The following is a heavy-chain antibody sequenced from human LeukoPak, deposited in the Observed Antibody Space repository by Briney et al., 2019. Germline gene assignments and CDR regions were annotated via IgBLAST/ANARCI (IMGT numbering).Heavy chain of an antibody. CDR3: ARGLKGYGSGSYTDY. CDR2: INHSGST. J-gene: IGHJ4*02. Sequence: SEALSLTCAVYGGSFSGYYWSWIHQPPGKGLEWTGEINHSGSTNYNPSLKSRVTISVDTSKNQFSLKLSSVTAADTAVYYCARGLKGYGSGSYTDYWGQGTLVTVSS. D-gene: IGHD3-10*01. V-gene: IGHV4-34*01. CDR1: GGSFSGYY.